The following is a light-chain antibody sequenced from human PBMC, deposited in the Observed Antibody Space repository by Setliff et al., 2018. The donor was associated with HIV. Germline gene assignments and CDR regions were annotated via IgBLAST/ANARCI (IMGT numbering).Light chain of an antibody. J-gene: IGLJ1*01. V-gene: IGLV2-23*02. Sequence: QSALTQPASVSGSPRQSITISCTGTSSDVGSYNLVSWYQQHPGKAPKLMIYEVSKRPSGFSNRCSGSKSGNTASLTISGLQAEDEADYYCCSYAGNSTFSYVLGTGTKVTVL. CDR2: EVS. CDR3: CSYAGNSTFSYV. CDR1: SSDVGSYNL.